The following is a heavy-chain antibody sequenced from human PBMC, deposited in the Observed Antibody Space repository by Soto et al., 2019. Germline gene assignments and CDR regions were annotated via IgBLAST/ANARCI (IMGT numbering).Heavy chain of an antibody. V-gene: IGHV3-48*02. CDR2: ISSSSDNI. D-gene: IGHD2-21*02. CDR3: ARLPKGSLVTA. J-gene: IGHJ4*02. CDR1: GFRFSDHS. Sequence: VALVESGGGLVSPGGSLRLSCVASGFRFSDHSMTWVRQSPGKGLQWIAYISSSSDNIYYAESVRGRFTVSRDNAKNALFLEMNSLRDDDTATYYCARLPKGSLVTAWGQGTRVTVSS.